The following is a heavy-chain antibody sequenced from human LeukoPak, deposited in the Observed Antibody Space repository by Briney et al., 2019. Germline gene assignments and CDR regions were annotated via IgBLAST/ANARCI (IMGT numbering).Heavy chain of an antibody. D-gene: IGHD2-2*01. Sequence: WIRQPPGKGLEWVSGINWNGGSTGYADSVKGRFTISRDNAKNSLYLQMNSLRAEDTALYHCARETEYGPIDYWGPGTLVTVSS. J-gene: IGHJ4*02. CDR3: ARETEYGPIDY. V-gene: IGHV3-20*01. CDR2: INWNGGST.